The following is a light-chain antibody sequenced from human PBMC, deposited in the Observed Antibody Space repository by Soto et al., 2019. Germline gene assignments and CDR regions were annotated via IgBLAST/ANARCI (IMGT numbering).Light chain of an antibody. V-gene: IGKV3-11*01. CDR3: QQRYNWPPT. J-gene: IGKJ1*01. CDR1: ESVTKY. Sequence: ETVLTQSPATLSLSPGESVTLSCRASESVTKYLAWYQQRPGQAPRLLIYDVSKRATGIPARFSGSGSGTDFTLTISSLEPEDFAVYYCQQRYNWPPTFGQGTKVDIK. CDR2: DVS.